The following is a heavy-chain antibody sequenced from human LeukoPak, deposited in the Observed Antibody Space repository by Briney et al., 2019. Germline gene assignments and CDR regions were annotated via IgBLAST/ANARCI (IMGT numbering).Heavy chain of an antibody. Sequence: SETLSLTCTVSGGSISSSSYYWGWIRQPPGKGLEWIGSNYYSGSTYDNPSLKSRFSIYVETSKNQFSLKLSSVTAADTAVYYCASREGWFDPWGQGTLVTVSS. CDR1: GGSISSSSYY. J-gene: IGHJ5*02. CDR3: ASREGWFDP. CDR2: NYYSGST. V-gene: IGHV4-39*01.